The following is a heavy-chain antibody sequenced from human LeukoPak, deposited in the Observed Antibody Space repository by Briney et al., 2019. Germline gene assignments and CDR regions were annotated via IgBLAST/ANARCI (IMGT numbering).Heavy chain of an antibody. J-gene: IGHJ4*02. D-gene: IGHD2-15*01. V-gene: IGHV1-8*01. CDR2: MNPNSGNT. CDR1: GYTFTSYD. CDR3: ARDLTPQLYYFDY. Sequence: GASVKVSCKASGYTFTSYDINWVRQATGQGLEWMGWMNPNSGNTGYAQKFQGRVTMTRNTSISTAYMELSSLRSEDTAVYYCARDLTPQLYYFDYWGQGTLVTVSS.